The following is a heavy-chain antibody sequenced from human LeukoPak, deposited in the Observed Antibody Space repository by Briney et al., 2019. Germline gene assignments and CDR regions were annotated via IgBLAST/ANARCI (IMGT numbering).Heavy chain of an antibody. CDR2: ISYSGSP. V-gene: IGHV4-59*11. CDR3: ARVSPDSSAYVDS. Sequence: PSETLSLTCTVSGDSIRDHHCNWIRQSPGKGLEWIGNISYSGSPKYNPSLKSRVTLSVDTSKNQFSLKLTSATAADTAVYYCARVSPDSSAYVDSWGQGTLVTVSS. CDR1: GDSIRDHH. D-gene: IGHD3-22*01. J-gene: IGHJ4*02.